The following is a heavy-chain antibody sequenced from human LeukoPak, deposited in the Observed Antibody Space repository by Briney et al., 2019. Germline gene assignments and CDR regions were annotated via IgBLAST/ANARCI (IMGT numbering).Heavy chain of an antibody. Sequence: ASVKVSCKASGYTFTGYYMHWVRQAPGQGLEWMGWINPNSGGTNYAQKFQGRVTMTTDTSTSTAYMELRSLRSDDTAVYYCARDCSSTSCYLDVWGQGTTVTVSS. V-gene: IGHV1-2*02. CDR3: ARDCSSTSCYLDV. D-gene: IGHD2-2*01. CDR2: INPNSGGT. J-gene: IGHJ6*02. CDR1: GYTFTGYY.